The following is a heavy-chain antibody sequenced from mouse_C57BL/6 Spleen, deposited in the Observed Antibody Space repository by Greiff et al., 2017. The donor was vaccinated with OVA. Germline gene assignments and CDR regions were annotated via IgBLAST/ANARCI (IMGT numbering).Heavy chain of an antibody. CDR2: IDPSDSYT. CDR1: GYTFTSYW. CDR3: ARCDSPFAY. D-gene: IGHD2-12*01. Sequence: QVQLQQPGAELVKPGASVKLSCKASGYTFTSYWMQWVKQRPGQGLEWIGEIDPSDSYTNYNQKFKGKATLTVDTSSSTAYMQLSSLTSEDSAVYYCARCDSPFAYWGQGTLVTVSA. J-gene: IGHJ3*01. V-gene: IGHV1-50*01.